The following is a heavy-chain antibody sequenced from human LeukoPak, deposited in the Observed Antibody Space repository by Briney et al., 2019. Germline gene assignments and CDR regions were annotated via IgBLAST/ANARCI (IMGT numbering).Heavy chain of an antibody. Sequence: ASVKVSCKASGYTFTSYGISWVRQAPGQGLEWMGWISAYNGNTNYAQKLQGRATMTTDTSTSTAYIDLSSLRSYDAPGYSCARSHSGELRYFDWLSYWFDPWGQGTLVTVSS. CDR2: ISAYNGNT. CDR3: ARSHSGELRYFDWLSYWFDP. J-gene: IGHJ5*02. V-gene: IGHV1-18*01. D-gene: IGHD3-9*01. CDR1: GYTFTSYG.